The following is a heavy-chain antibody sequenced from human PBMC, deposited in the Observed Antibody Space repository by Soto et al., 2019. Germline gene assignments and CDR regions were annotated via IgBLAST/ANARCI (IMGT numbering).Heavy chain of an antibody. V-gene: IGHV3-9*01. CDR2: ISWNSGSI. CDR3: AKDAGSSWSEAWFDP. Sequence: EVQLVESGGGLVQPGRSLRLSCAASGFTFDDYAMHWVRQAPGKGLEWVSGISWNSGSIGYADSVKGRFTISRDNAKNSLYLQMNSLRAEDTALYYCAKDAGSSWSEAWFDPWVQGTLVTVSS. J-gene: IGHJ5*02. CDR1: GFTFDDYA. D-gene: IGHD6-13*01.